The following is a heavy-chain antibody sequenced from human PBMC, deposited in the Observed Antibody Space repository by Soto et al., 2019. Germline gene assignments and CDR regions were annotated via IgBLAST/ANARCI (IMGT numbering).Heavy chain of an antibody. V-gene: IGHV3-30*18. J-gene: IGHJ6*02. CDR3: AKGRGRATVVMTYYYYGMDV. CDR2: ITYDGSNT. Sequence: GGSLRLSCAASGFTFSSYGMHWVRQAPGKGLEWVAVITYDGSNTYYADSVKGRFTISRDNSKNTLYLQMNSLRAEDTAVYYCAKGRGRATVVMTYYYYGMDVWGQGTTVTGSS. CDR1: GFTFSSYG. D-gene: IGHD4-17*01.